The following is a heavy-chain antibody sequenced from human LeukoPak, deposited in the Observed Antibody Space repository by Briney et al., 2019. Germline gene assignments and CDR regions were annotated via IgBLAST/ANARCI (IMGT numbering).Heavy chain of an antibody. CDR2: IYYSGST. CDR1: GGSISSYY. J-gene: IGHJ4*02. CDR3: ARGPLIVGATIFDY. V-gene: IGHV4-59*12. D-gene: IGHD1-26*01. Sequence: SETLSLTCTVSGGSISSYYWSWIRQPPGKGLEWIGYIYYSGSTNYNPSLKSRVTISVDTSKNQFSLKLSSVTAADTAVYYCARGPLIVGATIFDYWGQGTLVTVSS.